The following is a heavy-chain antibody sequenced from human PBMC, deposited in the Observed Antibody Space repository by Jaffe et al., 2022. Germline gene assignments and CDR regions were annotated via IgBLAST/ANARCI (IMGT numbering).Heavy chain of an antibody. CDR1: GYSISSGYY. CDR2: IYHSGST. J-gene: IGHJ4*02. D-gene: IGHD6-13*01. Sequence: QVQLQESGPGLVKPSETLSLTCAVSGYSISSGYYWGWIRQPPGKGLEWIGSIYHSGSTYYNPSLKSRVTISVDTSKNQFSLKLSSVTAADTAVYYCARRLSWSYYFDYWGQGTLVTVSS. V-gene: IGHV4-38-2*01. CDR3: ARRLSWSYYFDY.